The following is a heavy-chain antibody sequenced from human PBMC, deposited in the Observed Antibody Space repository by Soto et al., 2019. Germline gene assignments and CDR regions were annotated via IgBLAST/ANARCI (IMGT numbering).Heavy chain of an antibody. V-gene: IGHV4-59*07. CDR2: IYYSGST. J-gene: IGHJ5*02. D-gene: IGHD3-22*01. Sequence: DAVSGTCVVLGGSSISYYWSFVRQPPGKGLEWIVYIYYSGSTNYNPSLKSRVTISVDTSKNQFSLKLSSVTAADTAVYYCASFYDSSGHNWFDPWGQGTLVTVSS. CDR3: ASFYDSSGHNWFDP. CDR1: GGSSISYY.